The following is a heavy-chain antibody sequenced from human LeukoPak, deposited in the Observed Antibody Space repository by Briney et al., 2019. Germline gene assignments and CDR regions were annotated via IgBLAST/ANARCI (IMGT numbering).Heavy chain of an antibody. D-gene: IGHD4-17*01. J-gene: IGHJ3*02. CDR1: GFTFSSYG. V-gene: IGHV3-30*02. CDR2: IRYDGSNK. CDR3: AKDSPDYGDPHAFDI. Sequence: GGSLRLSCAASGFTFSSYGMHWVRQAPGKGLEWVAFIRYDGSNKYYADSVKGRFTISRDNSKNTLYLQMNSLKAEDTAVYYCAKDSPDYGDPHAFDIWGQGTMVTVSS.